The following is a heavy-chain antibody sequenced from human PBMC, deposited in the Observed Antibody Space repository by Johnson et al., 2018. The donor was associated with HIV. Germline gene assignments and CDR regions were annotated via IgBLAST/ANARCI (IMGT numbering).Heavy chain of an antibody. D-gene: IGHD4-17*01. CDR3: AREGRMDYGAPRAAFDI. V-gene: IGHV3-20*04. J-gene: IGHJ3*02. CDR1: GFTFDDYG. Sequence: MLLVESGGGVVQPGRSLRLSCAASGFTFDDYGMSWVRQAPGKGLEWVSGINWNGGSTGYADSVEGRFTISRVNAKNSLYLQMNSLRAEDTALYYCAREGRMDYGAPRAAFDIWGQGTMVTVSS. CDR2: INWNGGST.